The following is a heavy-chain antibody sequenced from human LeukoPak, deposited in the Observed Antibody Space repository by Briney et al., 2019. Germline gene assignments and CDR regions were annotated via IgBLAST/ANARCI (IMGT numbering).Heavy chain of an antibody. CDR1: GDSVSSNSAA. Sequence: SQTLSLTCAISGDSVSSNSAAWNWIRQSPSRGLEWLGRTYYRSRWYNDYAVSVKSRIAIDPDTSKNQFSLQLNSVTPEDTAVYYCSRDHWGYGLFDYWGQGTLVTVSS. J-gene: IGHJ4*02. D-gene: IGHD7-27*01. CDR3: SRDHWGYGLFDY. V-gene: IGHV6-1*01. CDR2: TYYRSRWYN.